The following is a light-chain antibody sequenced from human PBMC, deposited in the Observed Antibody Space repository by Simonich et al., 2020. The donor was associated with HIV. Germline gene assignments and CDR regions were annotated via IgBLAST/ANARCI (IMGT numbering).Light chain of an antibody. J-gene: IGKJ4*01. Sequence: DIVMTQSPDSLAVSLGERATINCKSSQSVLYSSNTKNYLAWYQQKPGQPPTLLIYWASTREAGVPDRFSGSGSGTEFTLIISSLQAEDVAVYYCQQYYSTPLTFGGGTKVEIK. V-gene: IGKV4-1*01. CDR3: QQYYSTPLT. CDR2: WAS. CDR1: QSVLYSSNTKNY.